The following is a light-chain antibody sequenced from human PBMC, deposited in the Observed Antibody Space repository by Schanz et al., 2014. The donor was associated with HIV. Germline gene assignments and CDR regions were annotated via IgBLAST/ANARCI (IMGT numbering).Light chain of an antibody. V-gene: IGLV2-14*03. Sequence: QSALTQPASVSGSPGQSVTISCTGTSADVGAYNYVSWYRQRPGRAPKLMISDVSSRPSGVSSRFSGSKSGNTASLTISGLQAEDEADYYCCSYTTTSTYVFGAGTKLTVL. CDR2: DVS. J-gene: IGLJ1*01. CDR3: CSYTTTSTYV. CDR1: SADVGAYNY.